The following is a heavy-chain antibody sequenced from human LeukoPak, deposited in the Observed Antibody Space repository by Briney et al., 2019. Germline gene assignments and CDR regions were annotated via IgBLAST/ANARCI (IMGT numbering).Heavy chain of an antibody. V-gene: IGHV3-48*01. J-gene: IGHJ4*02. CDR1: GFTFSSYR. D-gene: IGHD2-2*01. CDR3: ARDLRYCSSTSCSYYFDY. Sequence: GGSLRLSCAGSGFTFSSYRMNWVRQAPGKGLEWVSYISSSSSTIYYADSVKGRFTISRDNAKNSLYLQMNSLRAEDTAVYYCARDLRYCSSTSCSYYFDYWGQGTLVTVSS. CDR2: ISSSSSTI.